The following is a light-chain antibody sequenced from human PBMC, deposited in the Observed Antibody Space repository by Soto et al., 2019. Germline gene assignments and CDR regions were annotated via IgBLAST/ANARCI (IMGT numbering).Light chain of an antibody. CDR2: LGS. J-gene: IGKJ1*01. CDR3: MQPLQSWT. V-gene: IGKV2-28*01. CDR1: QSLLHSNGYNY. Sequence: DIVMTQSPLSLPVTPGEPASISCRSSQSLLHSNGYNYLDWYLQKPGQSPQLLIYLGSNRASGVPDRFSGSGSGTDFTLKISRVEAEDVGVYYCMQPLQSWTVGQGPKVDTK.